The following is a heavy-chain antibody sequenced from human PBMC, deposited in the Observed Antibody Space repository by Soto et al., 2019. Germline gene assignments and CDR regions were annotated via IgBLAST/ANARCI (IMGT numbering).Heavy chain of an antibody. Sequence: ASVKVSCKASGYTFTGYYMHWVRQAPGQGLEWMGWINPNSGGTNYAQKFQGWVTMTRDTSISTAYMELSRLRSDDTAVYYCARWLGYCSSTSCYDGGNFDYWGQGTLVTVSS. V-gene: IGHV1-2*04. CDR3: ARWLGYCSSTSCYDGGNFDY. J-gene: IGHJ4*02. D-gene: IGHD2-2*01. CDR1: GYTFTGYY. CDR2: INPNSGGT.